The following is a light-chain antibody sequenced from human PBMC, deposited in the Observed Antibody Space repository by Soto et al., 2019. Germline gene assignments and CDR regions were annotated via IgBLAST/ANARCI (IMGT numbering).Light chain of an antibody. V-gene: IGLV6-57*01. CDR3: QYYDATTQV. CDR1: SGSIASNY. Sequence: NFMLTQPHSVSESPGKTVIISCTRSSGSIASNYVQWYQQRPGSSPTTVIYEDNQRPSGVPDRFSGSIDSASNSASLTISVLEAEDAAYYCCQYYDATTQVFGGGTKLTVL. J-gene: IGLJ3*02. CDR2: EDN.